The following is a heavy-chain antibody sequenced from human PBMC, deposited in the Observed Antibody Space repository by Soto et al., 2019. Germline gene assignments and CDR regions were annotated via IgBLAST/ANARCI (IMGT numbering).Heavy chain of an antibody. J-gene: IGHJ4*02. CDR2: ISSSGFT. D-gene: IGHD6-13*01. V-gene: IGHV4-59*01. Sequence: QVQLQESGPGLVKPSETLSLTCTVSGGSITPYYWSWIRQPPGKRLEWIGNISSSGFTNYNPSLNSRVTISVDTSKNQFSLKLSSVTAADTAVYYCVRDCYSSSCFDLWGQGTLVTVSS. CDR3: VRDCYSSSCFDL. CDR1: GGSITPYY.